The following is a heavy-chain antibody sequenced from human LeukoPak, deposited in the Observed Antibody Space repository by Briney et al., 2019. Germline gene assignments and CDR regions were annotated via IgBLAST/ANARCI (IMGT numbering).Heavy chain of an antibody. CDR1: GGSFSGYY. Sequence: PSETLSLTCAVYGGSFSGYYWSWIRQPPGKGLEWIGEINHSGSTNYNPSLKSRVTISVDTSKNQFSLKLSSVTAADTAVYYCARSRTFGKYYYMDVWGKGTTVTVSS. V-gene: IGHV4-34*01. CDR2: INHSGST. D-gene: IGHD3-3*01. CDR3: ARSRTFGKYYYMDV. J-gene: IGHJ6*03.